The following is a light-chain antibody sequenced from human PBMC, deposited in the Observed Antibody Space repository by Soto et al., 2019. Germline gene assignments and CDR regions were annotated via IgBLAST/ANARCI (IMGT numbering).Light chain of an antibody. CDR3: QQSYSTLFT. CDR2: AAS. V-gene: IGKV1-39*01. Sequence: DIPMTQSPSSLSASVGDRVTITCRASQTIIRYLNWYQQKPGRAPNLLIYAASSLHTGVPSRFSASGSGTEFTLTISSPQPEDSATYYCQQSYSTLFTFGPGTRVEIK. J-gene: IGKJ3*01. CDR1: QTIIRY.